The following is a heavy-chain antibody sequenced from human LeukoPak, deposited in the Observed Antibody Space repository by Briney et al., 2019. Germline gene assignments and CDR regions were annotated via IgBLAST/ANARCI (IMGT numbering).Heavy chain of an antibody. J-gene: IGHJ5*02. CDR2: ISRGGSST. CDR1: GFTFSSYS. Sequence: PGGSLRLSCAASGFTFSSYSMNWVRQAPGKGLEWVSYISRGGSSTYYADSVKGRFTMSRDNTRNSLYLQMNSLRVEDTAVYYCARDHYGSGSYGWFDPWGQGTLFTVSS. CDR3: ARDHYGSGSYGWFDP. D-gene: IGHD3-10*01. V-gene: IGHV3-48*04.